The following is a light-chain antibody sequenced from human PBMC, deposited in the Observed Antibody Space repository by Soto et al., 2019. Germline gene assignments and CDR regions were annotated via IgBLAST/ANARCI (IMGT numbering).Light chain of an antibody. V-gene: IGKV3-20*01. Sequence: EIXGTQSPXXXXLXRGXXXALSCXSSQSISSSFLAWYQQKPGQAPRLLIYGASSRATGIPDRFSGTGSETDFTLTISRLEPEDFAVYYCQQYDNSPITFGQGTRLEIK. CDR2: GAS. CDR1: QSISSSF. J-gene: IGKJ5*01. CDR3: QQYDNSPIT.